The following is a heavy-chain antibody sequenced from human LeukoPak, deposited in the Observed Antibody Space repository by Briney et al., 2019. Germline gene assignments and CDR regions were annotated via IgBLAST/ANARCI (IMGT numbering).Heavy chain of an antibody. CDR3: ARHRIATAGTADY. Sequence: GESLKISCQGSGYSFTSYWISWVRQMPGKGLEWMGRIDPGDSYTDYSPSFQGHVTFSADRSISTAYLQWRSLKASDTAMYYCARHRIATAGTADYWGQGTLVTVSS. CDR2: IDPGDSYT. CDR1: GYSFTSYW. D-gene: IGHD6-13*01. V-gene: IGHV5-10-1*01. J-gene: IGHJ4*02.